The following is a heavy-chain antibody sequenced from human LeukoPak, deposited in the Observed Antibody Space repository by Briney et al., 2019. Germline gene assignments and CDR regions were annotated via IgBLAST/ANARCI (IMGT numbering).Heavy chain of an antibody. CDR3: ARVRGGSGSYPPTWWFDP. J-gene: IGHJ5*02. V-gene: IGHV4-59*01. Sequence: SETLSPTCTVSGGSISSYYWSWIRQPPGKGLEWIGYIYYSGSTNYNPSLKSRVTISVDTSKNQFSLKLSSVTAADTAVYYCARVRGGSGSYPPTWWFDPWGQGTLVTVSS. CDR2: IYYSGST. D-gene: IGHD3-10*01. CDR1: GGSISSYY.